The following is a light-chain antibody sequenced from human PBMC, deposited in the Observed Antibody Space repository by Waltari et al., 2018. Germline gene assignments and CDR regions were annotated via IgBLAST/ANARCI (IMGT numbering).Light chain of an antibody. J-gene: IGLJ1*01. CDR2: EVS. CDR3: SSYAGSFPYV. V-gene: IGLV2-8*01. Sequence: QSALTQPPSASGSPGQSVTISCTGTGSDVGGYNYVSWYQQHPGKAPKLMIYEVSKRPSGAPDRFSGSKSGNTASLTVSGLQSEDEADYYCSSYAGSFPYVFGTGTKVTVL. CDR1: GSDVGGYNY.